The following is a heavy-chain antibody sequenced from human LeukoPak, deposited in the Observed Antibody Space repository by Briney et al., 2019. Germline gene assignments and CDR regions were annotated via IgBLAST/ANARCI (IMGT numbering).Heavy chain of an antibody. D-gene: IGHD2-2*01. CDR1: GFTLSSYS. V-gene: IGHV3-21*01. CDR3: ARDSSEYQLDEYYFDY. J-gene: IGHJ4*02. CDR2: ISSSSSYI. Sequence: GGSLRLSCAASGFTLSSYSMNWVRQAPGKGLEWVSSISSSSSYIYYADSVKGRFTISRDNAKNSLYLQMNSLRAEDTAVYYCARDSSEYQLDEYYFDYWGQGTLVTVSS.